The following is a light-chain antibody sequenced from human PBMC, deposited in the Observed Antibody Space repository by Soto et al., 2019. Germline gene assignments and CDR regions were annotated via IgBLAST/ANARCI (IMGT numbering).Light chain of an antibody. CDR2: KAS. CDR1: QSISSW. J-gene: IGKJ1*01. V-gene: IGKV1-5*03. CDR3: QQYNDNWT. Sequence: DIQMTQSPSTLSTSVRDKVTINCRASQSISSWLAWYQQKPGQAPKLLIYKASTLQSGVPSRFSGSGSGTEFTLAISSLQPDDSATYYCQQYNDNWTFGQGTKVDIK.